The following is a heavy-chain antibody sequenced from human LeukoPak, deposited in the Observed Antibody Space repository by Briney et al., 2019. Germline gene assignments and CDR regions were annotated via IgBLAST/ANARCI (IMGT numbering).Heavy chain of an antibody. Sequence: RTGGSLRLSCAASGFTFSSYSMNWVRQAPGKGLEWVSSISSSSSYIYYADSVKGRFTISRDNAKNSLYLQMNSLRAEDTAVYYCARGAPYCSGGSCMYYFDYWGQGTLVTVSS. CDR3: ARGAPYCSGGSCMYYFDY. CDR2: ISSSSSYI. D-gene: IGHD2-15*01. V-gene: IGHV3-21*01. CDR1: GFTFSSYS. J-gene: IGHJ4*02.